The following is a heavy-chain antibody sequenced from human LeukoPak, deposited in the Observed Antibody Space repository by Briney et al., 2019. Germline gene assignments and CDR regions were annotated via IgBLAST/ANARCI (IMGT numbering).Heavy chain of an antibody. CDR2: MSFDGDSE. CDR3: AKARYDGEVMIAATDY. D-gene: IGHD2-15*01. J-gene: IGHJ4*02. V-gene: IGHV3-30-3*01. CDR1: GFTFSTYP. Sequence: GGSLRLSCAASGFTFSTYPMHWVRQAPGKGLEWVAVMSFDGDSEYYSDSVRGRFTVSRDNAKSTLYLQMNSLRADDTAVYYCAKARYDGEVMIAATDYWGQGTLVTVSS.